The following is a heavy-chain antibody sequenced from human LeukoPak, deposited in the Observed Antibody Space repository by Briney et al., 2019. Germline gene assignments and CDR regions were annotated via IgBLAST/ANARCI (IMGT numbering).Heavy chain of an antibody. V-gene: IGHV3-23*01. CDR1: GFTFSSFA. CDR3: AKVIGARPFDL. Sequence: GGSLRLSCTASGFTFSSFAMTWVRQAPGKGLEWVSVISSSGSSTYYADSVKGRFSISRDNSKNTVYLQVNSLRVEDTAIYYCAKVIGARPFDLWGQGTMVTVSS. J-gene: IGHJ5*02. CDR2: ISSSGSST. D-gene: IGHD6-6*01.